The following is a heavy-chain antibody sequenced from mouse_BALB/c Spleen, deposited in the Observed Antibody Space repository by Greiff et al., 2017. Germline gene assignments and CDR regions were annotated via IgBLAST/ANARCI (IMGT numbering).Heavy chain of an antibody. CDR3: ARHGVLDY. CDR1: GFAFSSYD. Sequence: EVKLMESGGGLVKPGGSLKLSCAASGFAFSSYDMSWVRQTPEKRLEWVAYISSGGGSTYYPDTVKGRFTISRDNAKNTLYLQMSSLKSEDTAMYYCARHGVLDYWGQGTTLTVSS. D-gene: IGHD2-14*01. J-gene: IGHJ2*01. CDR2: ISSGGGST. V-gene: IGHV5-12-1*01.